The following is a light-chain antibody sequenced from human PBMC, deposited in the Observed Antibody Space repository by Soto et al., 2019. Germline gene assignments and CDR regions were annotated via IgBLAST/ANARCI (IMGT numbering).Light chain of an antibody. J-gene: IGLJ1*01. CDR1: SSDVGAYTF. CDR3: SSYTSSSTHV. CDR2: DVS. Sequence: QSALTQPASVSGSPGQSITISCTGTSSDVGAYTFVSWYQHHPGKVPKLMIFDVSSRPSGVSDRFSGSKSGNTASLTISGLQDEDEGDYYCSSYTSSSTHVFGSGTKLTVL. V-gene: IGLV2-14*03.